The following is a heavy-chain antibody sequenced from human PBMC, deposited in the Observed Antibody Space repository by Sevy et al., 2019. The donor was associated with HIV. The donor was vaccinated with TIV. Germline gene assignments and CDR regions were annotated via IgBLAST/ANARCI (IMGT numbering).Heavy chain of an antibody. D-gene: IGHD3-22*01. CDR3: ARVDANYDKGFDP. V-gene: IGHV3-48*03. CDR1: GFTFSSYE. CDR2: IRSSGTTI. Sequence: GGSLRLSCEASGFTFSSYEMNWVRRAPDKGLEWVSYIRSSGTTIQYADSVKGRFTISRDNAKNSLYMQMNSLRAEDTAVYYSARVDANYDKGFDPWGQGTLVTVSS. J-gene: IGHJ5*02.